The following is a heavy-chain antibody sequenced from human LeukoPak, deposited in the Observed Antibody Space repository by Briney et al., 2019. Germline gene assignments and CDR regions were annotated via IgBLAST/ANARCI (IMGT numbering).Heavy chain of an antibody. J-gene: IGHJ4*02. V-gene: IGHV1-69*13. D-gene: IGHD6-19*01. CDR2: IIPIFGTA. CDR1: GGTFSSYA. CDR3: ARGSSGWYYFDY. Sequence: ASVKVSCKASGGTFSSYAISWVRQAPGQGLEWMGGIIPIFGTANYAQQFQGRVTITADESTSTAYMELSSLRSEDTAVYYCARGSSGWYYFDYWGQGTLVTVSS.